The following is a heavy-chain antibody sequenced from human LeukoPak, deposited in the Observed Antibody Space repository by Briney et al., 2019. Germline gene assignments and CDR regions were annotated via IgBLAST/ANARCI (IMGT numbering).Heavy chain of an antibody. D-gene: IGHD2-15*01. CDR3: AKAVGYGYCSGGSCPKPSY. V-gene: IGHV3-21*01. CDR1: GFTFSSYS. J-gene: IGHJ4*02. Sequence: PGGSLRLSCAASGFTFSSYSMNWVRQAPGKGLEWVSSISSSSSYIYYADSVKGRFTISRDNAKNSLYLQMNSLRAEDTAVYYCAKAVGYGYCSGGSCPKPSYWGQGTLVTVSS. CDR2: ISSSSSYI.